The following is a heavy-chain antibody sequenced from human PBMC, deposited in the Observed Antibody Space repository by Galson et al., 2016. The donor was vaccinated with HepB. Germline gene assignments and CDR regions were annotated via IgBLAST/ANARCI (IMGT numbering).Heavy chain of an antibody. CDR3: ATLSYDVVTGYQYFFDH. J-gene: IGHJ4*02. CDR1: GDSFNRYS. V-gene: IGHV1-69*13. D-gene: IGHD3-9*01. CDR2: IIPIFGTP. Sequence: SVKVSCKASGDSFNRYSISWVRQAPGHELEWMGGIIPIFGTPDYAQKLQGRVIITADVSTSTSYMELSSLRFEDTAVYYWATLSYDVVTGYQYFFDHWGQGTLVTVSS.